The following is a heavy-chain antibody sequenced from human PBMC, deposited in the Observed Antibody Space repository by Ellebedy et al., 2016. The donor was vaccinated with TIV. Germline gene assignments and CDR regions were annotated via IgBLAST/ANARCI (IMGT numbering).Heavy chain of an antibody. V-gene: IGHV3-30*18. CDR3: AKDRRIAVAGTGFDY. CDR2: ISYDGSNK. CDR1: GFTFSSYG. J-gene: IGHJ4*02. Sequence: GESLKISCAASGFTFSSYGMHWVRQAPGKGLEWVAVISYDGSNKYYADSVKGRFTISRDNSKNTLYLQMNSLRAEDTAVYYCAKDRRIAVAGTGFDYWGQGTLVTVSS. D-gene: IGHD6-19*01.